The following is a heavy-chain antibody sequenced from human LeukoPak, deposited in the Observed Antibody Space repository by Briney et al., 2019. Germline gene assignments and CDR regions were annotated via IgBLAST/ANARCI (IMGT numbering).Heavy chain of an antibody. D-gene: IGHD4-17*01. V-gene: IGHV3-7*01. CDR3: ARASYGDYGPFDY. Sequence: GGSLRLSCAASGFTFSSYWMSWVRQAPGKGLEWVANIKQDGSEKYYVDSVKGRFTISRDNAKNSLYLQVNSLRAEDTAVYYCARASYGDYGPFDYWGQGTLVTVSS. CDR2: IKQDGSEK. J-gene: IGHJ4*02. CDR1: GFTFSSYW.